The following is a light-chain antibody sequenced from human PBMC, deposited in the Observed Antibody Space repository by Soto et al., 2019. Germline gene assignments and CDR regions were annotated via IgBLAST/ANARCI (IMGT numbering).Light chain of an antibody. J-gene: IGLJ1*01. CDR3: CSYAGSSTFYV. Sequence: QSALTQPAFVSGSPGQSITISCTGTSSDVGSYNLISWYQQYPDKAPKLMIYEVNKRPSGVSNRFSGSKSGNTASLTISGLQAEDEADYYCCSYAGSSTFYVFGSGTKVTVL. CDR1: SSDVGSYNL. V-gene: IGLV2-23*02. CDR2: EVN.